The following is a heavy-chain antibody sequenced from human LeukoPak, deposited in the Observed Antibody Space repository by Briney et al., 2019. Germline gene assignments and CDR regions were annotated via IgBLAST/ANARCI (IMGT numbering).Heavy chain of an antibody. CDR3: ARGRYSSSWYRY. CDR2: IYYSGST. V-gene: IGHV4-59*01. J-gene: IGHJ4*02. CDR1: GGSISSYY. Sequence: SETLSLTRTVSGGSISSYYWSWIRQPPGKGLEWIGYIYYSGSTNYNPSLKSRVTISVDTSKNQFSLKLSSVTAADTAVYYCARGRYSSSWYRYWGQGTLVTVSS. D-gene: IGHD6-13*01.